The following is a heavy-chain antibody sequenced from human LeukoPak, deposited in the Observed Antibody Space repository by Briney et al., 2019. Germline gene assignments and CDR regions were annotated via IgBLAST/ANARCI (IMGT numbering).Heavy chain of an antibody. CDR1: GFTFSSYG. V-gene: IGHV3-23*01. CDR2: ISGSGGST. CDR3: ARDRSPGNFDY. D-gene: IGHD3-10*01. J-gene: IGHJ4*02. Sequence: GGSLRLSCAASGFTFSSYGMSWVRQAPGKGLEWVSAISGSGGSTYYADSVKGRFTISRDNAKNSLYLQMNSLRAEDTAAYYCARDRSPGNFDYWGQGTLVTVSS.